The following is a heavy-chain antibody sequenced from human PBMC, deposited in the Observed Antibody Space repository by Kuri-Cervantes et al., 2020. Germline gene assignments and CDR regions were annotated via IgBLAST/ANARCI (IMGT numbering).Heavy chain of an antibody. CDR3: ARGLSTARIAAIGWAWFDT. J-gene: IGHJ5*02. V-gene: IGHV4-34*01. Sequence: SETLSLTCAVYLGSFSGHYWTWIRQPPGKGLEWVGEINHGGSINYNPSLKSRVTISVNTSKNQFSLRLSSVTAADTAVYYCARGLSTARIAAIGWAWFDTWGQGTLVTVSS. CDR1: LGSFSGHY. CDR2: INHGGSI. D-gene: IGHD6-13*01.